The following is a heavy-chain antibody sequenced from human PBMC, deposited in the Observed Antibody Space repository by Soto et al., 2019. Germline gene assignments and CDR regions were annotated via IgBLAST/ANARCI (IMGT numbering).Heavy chain of an antibody. CDR1: GYSFTSYW. V-gene: IGHV5-51*01. J-gene: IGHJ4*02. Sequence: VESLKISCKGSGYSFTSYWIGWVRQMPWKGLEWMGIIYPGDSYTRYSPSFQGQVTISADKSISTAYLQWSSLKASDTAMYYCARHGNSSAFEYWGEGTLVIVSS. D-gene: IGHD6-19*01. CDR2: IYPGDSYT. CDR3: ARHGNSSAFEY.